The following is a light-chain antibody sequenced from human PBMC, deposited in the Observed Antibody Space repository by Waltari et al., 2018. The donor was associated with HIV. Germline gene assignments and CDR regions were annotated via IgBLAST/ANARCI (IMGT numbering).Light chain of an antibody. CDR1: NSDMSDYNY. CDR3: ASYRGISNPYV. V-gene: IGLV2-8*01. Sequence: QSALTQPPSASGSPGQSITISSTGTNSDMSDYNYVSWYQHHPGRAPKLIIFGVNERPSGVPDRFSGSRSGYSASLTVSGLQSEDEADYYCASYRGISNPYVFGTGTKVTVL. CDR2: GVN. J-gene: IGLJ1*01.